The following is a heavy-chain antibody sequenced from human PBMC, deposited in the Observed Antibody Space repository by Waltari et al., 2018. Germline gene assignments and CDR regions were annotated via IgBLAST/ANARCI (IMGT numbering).Heavy chain of an antibody. J-gene: IGHJ3*02. CDR2: IWYDGSKK. Sequence: QEKLVESGGGVVQSGRSLRLSCAASGFSFTNYGMHWVRQAPGKGLEWVAVIWYDGSKKYYADSVKGRFTISRDNSKNTLYLQMNSLRAEDTAVYDCAKVQCSGGSCSTGPGAFDIW. D-gene: IGHD2-15*01. V-gene: IGHV3-33*06. CDR1: GFSFTNYG. CDR3: AKVQCSGGSCSTGPGAFDI.